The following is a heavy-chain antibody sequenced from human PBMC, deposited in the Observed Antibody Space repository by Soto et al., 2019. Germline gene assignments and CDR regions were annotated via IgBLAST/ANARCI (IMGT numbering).Heavy chain of an antibody. CDR2: IIPIFGTA. V-gene: IGHV1-69*13. CDR3: ARVPSAPEVGDYYYYGMDV. Sequence: SVKVSCKASGGTFSSYAISWVRQAPGQGLEWMGGIIPIFGTANYAQKFQGRVTITADESTSTAYMELSSLRSEDTAVYYCARVPSAPEVGDYYYYGMDVWGQGTTVTVSS. J-gene: IGHJ6*02. CDR1: GGTFSSYA. D-gene: IGHD3-16*01.